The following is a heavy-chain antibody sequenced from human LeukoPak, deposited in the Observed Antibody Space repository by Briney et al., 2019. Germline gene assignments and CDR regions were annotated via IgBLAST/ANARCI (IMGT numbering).Heavy chain of an antibody. V-gene: IGHV1-46*01. D-gene: IGHD2-8*01. CDR3: ARGGPIVLMVYASPIDY. J-gene: IGHJ4*02. Sequence: AASVKVSCKASGYTFTNYYIHWVRQAPGQGLEWIGIINPSGGSTSYAQKFQGRVTMTGDTSTSTVYMELSSLRSEDTAVYYCARGGPIVLMVYASPIDYWGQGTLVTVSS. CDR1: GYTFTNYY. CDR2: INPSGGST.